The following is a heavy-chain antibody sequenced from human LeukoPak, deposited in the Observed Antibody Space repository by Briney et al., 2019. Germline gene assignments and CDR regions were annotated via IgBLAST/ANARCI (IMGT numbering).Heavy chain of an antibody. J-gene: IGHJ5*02. D-gene: IGHD2-2*01. Sequence: GGSLRLSCAASGFTFSSYIMNWVHQAPGKGLEWVSYISSSSTIYYADSVKGRFTISRDNAKNSLYLQMNSLRDEDTAVYYCARGLDCSSTSCRSLGWFDPWGQGTLVTVSS. CDR1: GFTFSSYI. CDR3: ARGLDCSSTSCRSLGWFDP. V-gene: IGHV3-48*02. CDR2: ISSSSTI.